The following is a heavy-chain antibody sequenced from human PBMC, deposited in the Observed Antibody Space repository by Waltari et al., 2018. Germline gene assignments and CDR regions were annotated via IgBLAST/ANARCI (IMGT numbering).Heavy chain of an antibody. CDR1: GYIFHSYD. D-gene: IGHD3-10*01. CDR3: ARNLRQTGTFDY. CDR2: LNPNSGDT. J-gene: IGHJ4*02. Sequence: QVQLVQSGAEVKKPGASVKVSCQASGYIFHSYDFNWLRQATGQGLEWMGWLNPNSGDTGYAQKFQGRVTMTRDTSISTAYMELSSLRSEDTAVYYCARNLRQTGTFDYWGQGTLVTVSS. V-gene: IGHV1-8*02.